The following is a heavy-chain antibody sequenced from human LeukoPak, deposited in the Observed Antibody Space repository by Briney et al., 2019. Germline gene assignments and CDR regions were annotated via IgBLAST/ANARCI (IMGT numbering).Heavy chain of an antibody. CDR1: GGSISSYY. V-gene: IGHV4-59*08. D-gene: IGHD3-9*01. CDR2: IYYSGST. J-gene: IGHJ4*02. CDR3: ARHIRLRYFDWLFLN. Sequence: PSETLSLTCTVSGGSISSYYWSWIRQPPGKGLEWIGYIYYSGSTNYNPSLKSRVTISVDTSKNQFSLKLSSVTAADTAVYYCARHIRLRYFDWLFLNWGQGTLVTVSS.